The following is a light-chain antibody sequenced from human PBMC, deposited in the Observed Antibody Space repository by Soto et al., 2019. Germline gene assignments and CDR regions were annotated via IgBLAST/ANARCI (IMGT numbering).Light chain of an antibody. J-gene: IGKJ1*01. CDR1: QSVSSTY. CDR3: QQYGSSPRT. V-gene: IGKV3-20*01. Sequence: EIVLTQSPGTLSLFPGERVTFSCRASQSVSSTYLAWYQQKPGPAPRLLIYGASSRATGIPDRFSGSGSGTDFTLTISRLEPEDSAVYYCQQYGSSPRTFGQGTKVEI. CDR2: GAS.